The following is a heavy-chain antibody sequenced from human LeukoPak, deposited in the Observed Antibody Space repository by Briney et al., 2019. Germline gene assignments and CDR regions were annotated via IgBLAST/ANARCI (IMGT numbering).Heavy chain of an antibody. CDR2: ISSSGSTI. CDR3: ARGKYCTNSVCYDYNFYGLDV. J-gene: IGHJ6*02. D-gene: IGHD2-8*01. CDR1: GFTFSDYY. V-gene: IGHV3-11*01. Sequence: PGGSLRLSCAASGFTFSDYYMSWIRQAPGKGLEWVSYISSSGSTIYYADSVRGRFTISRDNSKNTLFLQMNSLRAEDTALYYCARGKYCTNSVCYDYNFYGLDVWGQGTTVTVSS.